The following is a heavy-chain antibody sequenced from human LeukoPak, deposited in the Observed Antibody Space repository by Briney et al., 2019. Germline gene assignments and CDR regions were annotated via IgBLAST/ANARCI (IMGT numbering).Heavy chain of an antibody. J-gene: IGHJ4*02. CDR2: MNPNSGNT. D-gene: IGHD4-17*01. CDR3: ARGGNYGDYVD. CDR1: GYTFTGYY. V-gene: IGHV1-8*02. Sequence: ASVKVSCKASGYTFTGYYMHWVRQAPGQGLEWMGWMNPNSGNTGYAQKFQGRVTMTRNTSISTAYMELSSLRSEDTAVYYCARGGNYGDYVDWGQGTLVTVSS.